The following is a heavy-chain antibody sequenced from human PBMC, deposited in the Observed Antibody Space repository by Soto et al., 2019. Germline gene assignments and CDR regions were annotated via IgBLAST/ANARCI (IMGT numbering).Heavy chain of an antibody. J-gene: IGHJ4*02. CDR1: GGTFSSYA. Sequence: ASVNVSCKASGGTFSSYAISWVRQAPGQGLEWMGGIIPIFGTANYAQKFQGRVTITADKSTSTAYMELSSLRSEDTAVYYCARDSPYCSGGSCVDYWGQGTLVTVSS. CDR2: IIPIFGTA. CDR3: ARDSPYCSGGSCVDY. D-gene: IGHD2-15*01. V-gene: IGHV1-69*06.